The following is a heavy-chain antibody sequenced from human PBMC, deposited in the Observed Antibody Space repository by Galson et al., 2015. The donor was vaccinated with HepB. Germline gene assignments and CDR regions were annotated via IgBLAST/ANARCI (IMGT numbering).Heavy chain of an antibody. CDR2: IKADGSEK. J-gene: IGHJ4*02. CDR1: GFTFSTYW. CDR3: ARHGKWFHDC. D-gene: IGHD3-22*01. Sequence: SLRLSCAATGFTFSTYWMTWVRQAPGRGLEWVANIKADGSEKYYVDSVRGRFTISRDNAENSLYLQMHSLRAEDTPVYYCARHGKWFHDCWGQGTLVTVSS. V-gene: IGHV3-7*03.